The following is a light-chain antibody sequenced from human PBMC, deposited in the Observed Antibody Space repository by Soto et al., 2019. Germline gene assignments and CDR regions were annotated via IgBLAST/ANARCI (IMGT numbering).Light chain of an antibody. CDR3: QQYDAWPLT. J-gene: IGKJ4*01. CDR2: DAI. V-gene: IGKV3-15*01. CDR1: QNIHNH. Sequence: DKLMSQSPATLSVSPGERVTLSCRASQNIHNHMSWFLQKPGQTPMLLIYDAIIRAPDVPARFSGSWSGIEFTLTINSLQSEDFAVYYGQQYDAWPLTCGGGTKVEIK.